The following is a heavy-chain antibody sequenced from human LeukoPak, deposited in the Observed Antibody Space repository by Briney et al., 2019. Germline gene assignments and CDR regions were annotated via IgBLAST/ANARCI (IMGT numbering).Heavy chain of an antibody. D-gene: IGHD4-23*01. CDR3: ARDTDAEVTEKRWGRYYYYYYMDV. J-gene: IGHJ6*03. Sequence: PGGSLRLSWAASGFNFSSYSVNWVRPAPGKGLEWVAYISSSSSTIYYADSVKGRFTISRDNAKNSVYLQMNSLRAEDTAVYYCARDTDAEVTEKRWGRYYYYYYMDVWGKGTTVTVSS. CDR1: GFNFSSYS. V-gene: IGHV3-48*01. CDR2: ISSSSSTI.